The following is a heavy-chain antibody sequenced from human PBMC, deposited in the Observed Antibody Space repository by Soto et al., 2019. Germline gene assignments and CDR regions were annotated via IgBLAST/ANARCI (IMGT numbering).Heavy chain of an antibody. J-gene: IGHJ4*02. D-gene: IGHD6-19*01. Sequence: QITLKESGPTLLKPTQTLTLTCTFSGFSLSSNAVGVNWIRQPPGKALEWLALIYLNDDHHYSPSLMSRLTITKDTSKNQVVLTMTNVAPVDPATYYCAHGSGWLSDYWGQGTLVTVSS. CDR1: GFSLSSNAVG. V-gene: IGHV2-5*01. CDR2: IYLNDDH. CDR3: AHGSGWLSDY.